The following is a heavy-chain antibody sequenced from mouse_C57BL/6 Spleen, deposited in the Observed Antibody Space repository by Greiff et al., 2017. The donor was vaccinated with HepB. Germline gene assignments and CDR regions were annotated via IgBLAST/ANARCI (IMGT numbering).Heavy chain of an antibody. V-gene: IGHV1-69*01. D-gene: IGHD2-3*01. Sequence: VQLQQPGAELVMPGASVKLSCKASGYTFTSYWMHWVKQRPGQGLEWIGEIDPSDSYTNYNQKFKGKSTLTVDKSSSTAYMQLSSLTSEDSAVYYCARNYDGYYYFDYWGQGTTLTVSS. CDR2: IDPSDSYT. CDR1: GYTFTSYW. CDR3: ARNYDGYYYFDY. J-gene: IGHJ2*01.